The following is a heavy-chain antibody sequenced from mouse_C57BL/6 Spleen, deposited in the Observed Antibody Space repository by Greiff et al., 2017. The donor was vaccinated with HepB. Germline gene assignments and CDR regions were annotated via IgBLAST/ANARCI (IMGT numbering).Heavy chain of an antibody. D-gene: IGHD1-1*01. J-gene: IGHJ1*03. V-gene: IGHV14-2*01. CDR1: GFNIKDYY. Sequence: VQLQQPGAELVKPGASVKLSCTASGFNIKDYYMHWVKQRTEQGLEWIGRIDPEDGETKYAPKFQGKATMTADTSSNTAYLQLSSLTSEDTAVYYCARSYYGSRGLWYFEVWGTGTTVTVSS. CDR3: ARSYYGSRGLWYFEV. CDR2: IDPEDGET.